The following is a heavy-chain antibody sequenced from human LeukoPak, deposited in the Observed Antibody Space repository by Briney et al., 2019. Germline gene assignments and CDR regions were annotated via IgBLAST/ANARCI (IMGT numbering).Heavy chain of an antibody. CDR1: GGSISSGGYY. Sequence: PSQTLSLTCTVSGGSISSGGYYWSWIRQHPGKGLEWIGYIYYSGSTYYNPSLKSRVTISVDTSKNQFSPKLSSVTAADTAVYYCARGPVIAAAGTNDYYYYGMDVWGQGTTVTVSS. V-gene: IGHV4-31*03. J-gene: IGHJ6*02. CDR2: IYYSGST. D-gene: IGHD6-13*01. CDR3: ARGPVIAAAGTNDYYYYGMDV.